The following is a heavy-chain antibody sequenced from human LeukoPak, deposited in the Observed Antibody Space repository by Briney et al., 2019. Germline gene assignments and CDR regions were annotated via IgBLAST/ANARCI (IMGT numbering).Heavy chain of an antibody. CDR2: INHSGSA. CDR3: ARLTYYYDSSGYYFLPRFDY. D-gene: IGHD3-22*01. Sequence: SETLSLTCAVYGGSFSGYYWSWIRQPPGKGLEWIGEINHSGSANYNPSLKSRVTISVDTSKNQFSLKLSSVTAADTAVYYCARLTYYYDSSGYYFLPRFDYWGQGTLVTVSS. CDR1: GGSFSGYY. J-gene: IGHJ4*02. V-gene: IGHV4-34*01.